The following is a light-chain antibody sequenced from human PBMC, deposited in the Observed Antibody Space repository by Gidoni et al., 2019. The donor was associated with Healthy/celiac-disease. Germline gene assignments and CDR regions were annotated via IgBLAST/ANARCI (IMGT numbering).Light chain of an antibody. CDR3: QQYNSYA. J-gene: IGKJ1*01. CDR1: QRISSW. V-gene: IGKV1-5*01. Sequence: DIQMTQSPSTLSASVGDRVTITCRASQRISSWLAWYQQKPGKAPKLLIYDASSLESGVPSRFSGSGSGTEFTLTISRLQPDDFATYYCQQYNSYAFGQGTKVDIK. CDR2: DAS.